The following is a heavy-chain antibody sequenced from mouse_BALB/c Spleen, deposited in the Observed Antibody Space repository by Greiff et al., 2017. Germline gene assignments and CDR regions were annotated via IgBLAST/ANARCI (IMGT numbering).Heavy chain of an antibody. J-gene: IGHJ4*01. D-gene: IGHD4-1*01. CDR3: ARDWEGAMDY. CDR2: ISDGGSYT. Sequence: DVQLVESGGGLVKPGGSLKLSCAASGFTFSDYYMSWVRQTPEKRLEWVATISDGGSYTYYPDSVKGRFTISRDNAKNNLYLQMSSLKSEDTAMYYCARDWEGAMDYWSQGTSVTVSS. CDR1: GFTFSDYY. V-gene: IGHV5-4*02.